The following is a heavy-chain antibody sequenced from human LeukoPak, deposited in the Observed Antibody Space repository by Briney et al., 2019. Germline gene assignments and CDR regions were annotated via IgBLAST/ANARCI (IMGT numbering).Heavy chain of an antibody. D-gene: IGHD2-15*01. CDR3: AISSYSFDS. V-gene: IGHV4-4*07. CDR1: GGSISNYH. J-gene: IGHJ4*02. Sequence: SETLSLIFTVSGGSISNYHWSWLRQSAGKGLEWIGRIYSSGTTNYNPSLKSRVTMSLDTSKDQFSLRLSSMTAADTAVYYCAISSYSFDSWGQGTLVTVSS. CDR2: IYSSGTT.